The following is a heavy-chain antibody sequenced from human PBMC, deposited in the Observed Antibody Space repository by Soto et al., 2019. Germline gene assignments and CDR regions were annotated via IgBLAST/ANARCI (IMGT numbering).Heavy chain of an antibody. D-gene: IGHD3-3*01. J-gene: IGHJ4*02. CDR3: AIEFLNYDFWSGYRI. CDR1: GYTFTSYA. CDR2: INAGNGNT. Sequence: QVQLVQSGAEVKKPGASVKVSCKASGYTFTSYAMHWVRQAPGKRLEWMGWINAGNGNTTYSQKFQGRVTITRDTSASTAYMELSSLRSDDTAVYYCAIEFLNYDFWSGYRIWGQVTLVTFAS. V-gene: IGHV1-3*01.